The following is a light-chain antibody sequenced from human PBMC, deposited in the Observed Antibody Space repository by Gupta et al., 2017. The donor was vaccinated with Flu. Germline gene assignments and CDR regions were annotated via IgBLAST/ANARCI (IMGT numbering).Light chain of an antibody. Sequence: DSVMTQSPDSLAVSLRERATSNCKSSQSVLYSSNNKNYLAWYQQKPGQPPKLLIYWASTRESGVPDRFSGSGSGTDFTLTISSLQAEDVAVYYCQQYYSTPYTFGQGTKLEIK. CDR3: QQYYSTPYT. V-gene: IGKV4-1*01. J-gene: IGKJ2*01. CDR2: WAS. CDR1: QSVLYSSNNKNY.